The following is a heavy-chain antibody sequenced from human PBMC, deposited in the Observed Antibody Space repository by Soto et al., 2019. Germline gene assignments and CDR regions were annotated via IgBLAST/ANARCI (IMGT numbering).Heavy chain of an antibody. CDR3: ARGPITARLDP. D-gene: IGHD1-20*01. J-gene: IGHJ5*02. Sequence: GASVKVSCKASGYSFTTYGITWVRQAPGQGLEWMGWISTYIGHPKYAQNLQGRVTMTADTSTGTAYMELRSLRSDDTAIYYCARGPITARLDPWGQGTLVTVSS. CDR1: GYSFTTYG. CDR2: ISTYIGHP. V-gene: IGHV1-18*01.